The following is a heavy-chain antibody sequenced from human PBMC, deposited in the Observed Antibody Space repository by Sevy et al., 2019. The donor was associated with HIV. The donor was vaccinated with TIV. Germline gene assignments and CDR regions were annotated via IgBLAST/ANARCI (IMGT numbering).Heavy chain of an antibody. CDR2: ISSDGSDK. D-gene: IGHD3-9*01. Sequence: GGSLRLSCVVSGFTFRRYDMHWVRQAPGKGLEWVAAISSDGSDKYYADSVKGRFIISRDNSRDTLYVQMNRLRPEEETAIYYCAKQSIPAYSDSPGYHHLDYWGQGTLVTVSS. V-gene: IGHV3-30*18. CDR3: AKQSIPAYSDSPGYHHLDY. J-gene: IGHJ4*02. CDR1: GFTFRRYD.